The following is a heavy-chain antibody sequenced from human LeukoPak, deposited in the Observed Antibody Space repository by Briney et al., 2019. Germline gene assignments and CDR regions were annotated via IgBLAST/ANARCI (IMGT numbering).Heavy chain of an antibody. CDR3: ARGSEEYCSGGGCYYGMDV. Sequence: GGSLRLSCAASGFTFSSYTMNWVRQAPGKGLEWVSYISSSSSYIYYADSVKGRFTISRDNAENSLYLQMNSLRAEDTAVYYCARGSEEYCSGGGCYYGMDVWGQGTTVTVSS. V-gene: IGHV3-21*01. J-gene: IGHJ6*01. D-gene: IGHD2-15*01. CDR1: GFTFSSYT. CDR2: ISSSSSYI.